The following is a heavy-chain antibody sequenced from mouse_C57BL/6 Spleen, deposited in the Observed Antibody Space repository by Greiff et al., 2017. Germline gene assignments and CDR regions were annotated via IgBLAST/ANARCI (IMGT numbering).Heavy chain of an antibody. CDR1: GYSFPAYF. CDR2: IIPYNVDT. D-gene: IGHD2-5*01. Sequence: VQLQRSGPELVKPGDSVKISSKASGYSFPAYFMNWVMQSHGKSLEWIGRIIPYNVDTFYNQKFKGKATLTVDKATSTAHMELRSLTSEDAAVYYCARDDYYSILYYFDYWGQGTTLTVSS. V-gene: IGHV1-20*01. J-gene: IGHJ2*01. CDR3: ARDDYYSILYYFDY.